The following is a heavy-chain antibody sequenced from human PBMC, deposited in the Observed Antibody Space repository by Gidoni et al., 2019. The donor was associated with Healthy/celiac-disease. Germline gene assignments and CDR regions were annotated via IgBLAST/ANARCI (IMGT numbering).Heavy chain of an antibody. D-gene: IGHD3-10*01. V-gene: IGHV1-46*01. Sequence: QVQLVQSGAEVKKPGASVKVSCKASGYTFTSYYMHWVRQAPGQGLEWMGIINPIGGSRSYAQKYQGRVTMTRDTSTSTVYMELSSLRSEDTAVYYCARASYYYGSGSDYYGMDVWGQGTTVTVSS. J-gene: IGHJ6*02. CDR1: GYTFTSYY. CDR3: ARASYYYGSGSDYYGMDV. CDR2: INPIGGSR.